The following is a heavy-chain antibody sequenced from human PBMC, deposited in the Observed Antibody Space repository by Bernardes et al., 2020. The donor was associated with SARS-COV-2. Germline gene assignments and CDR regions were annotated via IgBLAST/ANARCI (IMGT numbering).Heavy chain of an antibody. CDR1: GESFVGYY. CDR3: ARGLPTYYYDSSGYYYAMDV. CDR2: VYHSGSA. Sequence: SETLSLTCAVYGESFVGYYWTWIRQTPGKGLAWIGEVYHSGSANYNPSLKSRVTISVDTSKNQFSLKLTSVTAADTAVYYCARGLPTYYYDSSGYYYAMDVWGQGTTVTVSS. J-gene: IGHJ6*02. D-gene: IGHD3-22*01. V-gene: IGHV4-34*01.